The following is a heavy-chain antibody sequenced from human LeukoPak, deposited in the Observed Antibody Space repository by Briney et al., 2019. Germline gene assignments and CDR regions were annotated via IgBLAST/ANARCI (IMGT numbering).Heavy chain of an antibody. CDR1: GYTFTGYF. D-gene: IGHD3-22*01. V-gene: IGHV1-2*02. CDR2: INPNSGGT. Sequence: SVKVSCKASGYTFTGYFIHRVRQAPGHGLEWMGWINPNSGGTNYAQKFQGRVSMTRDTSISTAYMELSSLRSDDTAVYYCARDERYDSSGYPFDYWGQGTLVTVSS. J-gene: IGHJ4*02. CDR3: ARDERYDSSGYPFDY.